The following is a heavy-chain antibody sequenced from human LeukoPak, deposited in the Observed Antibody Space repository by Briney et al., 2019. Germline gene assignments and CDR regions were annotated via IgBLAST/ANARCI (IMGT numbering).Heavy chain of an antibody. V-gene: IGHV4-59*01. Sequence: SETLSLTCTVSGGSISRYYWSWIRQPPGKGLEWIGYIYYSGSTNYNPSLKSRVTISVDTSKNQFSLKLSSVTAADTAVYYCARVGTYGSGSYLSWLDYWGRGTLVTVSS. D-gene: IGHD3-10*01. CDR3: ARVGTYGSGSYLSWLDY. CDR1: GGSISRYY. CDR2: IYYSGST. J-gene: IGHJ4*02.